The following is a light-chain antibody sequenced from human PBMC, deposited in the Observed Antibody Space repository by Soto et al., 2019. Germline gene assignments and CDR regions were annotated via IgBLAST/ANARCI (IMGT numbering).Light chain of an antibody. CDR1: HDIGDC. V-gene: IGKV1-12*01. CDR2: SAT. Sequence: DIQMTQSPSSVSASVGDRVTITCRASHDIGDCLAWHQQKPGEAPKLLIYSATTLHSGVRSRFSGSGSGTDFPLTISSLQPEDFATYYRLQCHTFPLSCGGGTKVEIK. CDR3: LQCHTFPLS. J-gene: IGKJ4*01.